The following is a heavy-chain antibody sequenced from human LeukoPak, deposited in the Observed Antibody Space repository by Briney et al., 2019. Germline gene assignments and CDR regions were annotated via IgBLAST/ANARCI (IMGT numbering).Heavy chain of an antibody. V-gene: IGHV4-34*01. CDR2: INHSGST. CDR1: GVSFSGYY. CDR3: ARGSRTWIQRLLDY. J-gene: IGHJ4*02. Sequence: SETLSLTCAVYGVSFSGYYWSWIRQPPGKGLEWIGEINHSGSTNYNPSLKSRVTISVDTSKNQFSLKLSSVTAADTAVYYCARGSRTWIQRLLDYRGQGTLVTVSS. D-gene: IGHD5-18*01.